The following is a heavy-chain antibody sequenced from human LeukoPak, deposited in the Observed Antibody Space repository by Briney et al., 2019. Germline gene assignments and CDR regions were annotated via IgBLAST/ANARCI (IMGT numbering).Heavy chain of an antibody. V-gene: IGHV4-59*01. Sequence: PSETLSLTCTVSGGSISSYYWSWIRQPPGKGLEWIGYIYYSGSTNYNPSLKSRVTISVDTSKNQFSLKLSSVTAADTAVYYCARGKASGYSYGYYYYYYMDVWGKGTTVTVSS. CDR3: ARGKASGYSYGYYYYYYMDV. CDR2: IYYSGST. D-gene: IGHD5-18*01. J-gene: IGHJ6*03. CDR1: GGSISSYY.